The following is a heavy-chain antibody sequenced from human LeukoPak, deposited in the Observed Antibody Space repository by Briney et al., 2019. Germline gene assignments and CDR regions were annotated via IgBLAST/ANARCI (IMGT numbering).Heavy chain of an antibody. Sequence: SETLSLTCTVSGDSISPYYWSWIRQPPGKGLEWIGYIYYTGSGSTSNNPSLKSRVTISVDTSKNQFSLNLKSVTAADTAVYFCARHAVYAGSGWAFDYWGQGSLVTVFS. D-gene: IGHD6-19*01. CDR3: ARHAVYAGSGWAFDY. CDR2: IYYTGSGST. J-gene: IGHJ4*02. V-gene: IGHV4-59*08. CDR1: GDSISPYY.